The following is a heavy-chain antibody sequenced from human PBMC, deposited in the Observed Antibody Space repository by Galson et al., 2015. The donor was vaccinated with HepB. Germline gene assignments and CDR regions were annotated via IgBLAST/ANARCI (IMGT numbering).Heavy chain of an antibody. CDR1: GGSISSSNW. D-gene: IGHD4-11*01. CDR2: IYHSGST. CDR3: ASLSTVTTASWYFDL. V-gene: IGHV4-4*02. Sequence: ETLSLTCAVSGGSISSSNWWSWVRQPPGKGLEWIGEIYHSGSTNYNPSLKSRVTISVDKSKNQFSLKLSSVTAADTAVYYCASLSTVTTASWYFDLWGRGTLVTVSS. J-gene: IGHJ2*01.